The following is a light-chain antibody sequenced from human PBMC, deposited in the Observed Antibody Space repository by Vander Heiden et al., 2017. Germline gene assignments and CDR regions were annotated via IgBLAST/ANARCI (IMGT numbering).Light chain of an antibody. Sequence: QSVLTQRPSASGTPGQTVTISCSGTSSNTGSNSVSWYRRLPGTAPKLLIFIDNQRPSGVPDRFSGSKSGTSASLAISGLQSEDEAEYFCAAWDDNLNGLYVFGTGTKVTVL. J-gene: IGLJ1*01. CDR3: AAWDDNLNGLYV. V-gene: IGLV1-44*01. CDR2: IDN. CDR1: SSNTGSNS.